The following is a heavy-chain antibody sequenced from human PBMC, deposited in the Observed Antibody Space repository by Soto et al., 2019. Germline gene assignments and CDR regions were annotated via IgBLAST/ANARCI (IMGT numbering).Heavy chain of an antibody. V-gene: IGHV4-34*01. Sequence: SETLSLTCAVYGGSFSGYYWSWIRQPPGKGLEWIGEINHSGSTNYNPSLKSRVTISVDTSKNQFSLKLSSVTAADTAVYYCARVGTTKPPSYDFLSGYWYGWFDPWGQGTLVTVPQ. CDR3: ARVGTTKPPSYDFLSGYWYGWFDP. D-gene: IGHD3-3*01. CDR1: GGSFSGYY. J-gene: IGHJ5*02. CDR2: INHSGST.